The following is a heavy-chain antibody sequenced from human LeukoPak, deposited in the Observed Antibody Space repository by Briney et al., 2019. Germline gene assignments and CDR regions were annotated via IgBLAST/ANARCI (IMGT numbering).Heavy chain of an antibody. J-gene: IGHJ6*03. CDR1: GFTFSSYA. Sequence: GESLRLSCAASGFTFSSYAMSWVRQAPGKGLEYVSSVSGGGDTTYYADSVKGRFTISRDNAKNSLYLQMNSLRAEDTAVYYCARTEHLNYYYYMDVWGKGTTVTVSS. V-gene: IGHV3-23*01. CDR3: ARTEHLNYYYYMDV. CDR2: VSGGGDTT.